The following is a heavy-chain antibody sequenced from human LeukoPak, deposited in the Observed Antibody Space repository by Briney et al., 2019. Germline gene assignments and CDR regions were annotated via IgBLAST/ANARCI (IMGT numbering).Heavy chain of an antibody. CDR3: ARVGEFGYYYDSSGSYFDY. CDR2: ISGRTSTI. Sequence: PGGSLRLSCVVSGFTFSPYSMNWVRQAPGKGLEWVAYISGRTSTIYYADSVYGRFTISRDNAKNSLYLQMNSLRAEDTAVYYCARVGEFGYYYDSSGSYFDYWGQGTLVTVSS. D-gene: IGHD3-22*01. CDR1: GFTFSPYS. V-gene: IGHV3-48*04. J-gene: IGHJ4*02.